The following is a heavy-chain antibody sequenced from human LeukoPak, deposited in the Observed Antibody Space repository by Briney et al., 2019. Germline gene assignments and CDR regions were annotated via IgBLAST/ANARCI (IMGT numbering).Heavy chain of an antibody. J-gene: IGHJ4*02. CDR2: IKQDGREK. V-gene: IGHV3-7*01. D-gene: IGHD3-16*01. CDR3: ATWGGLGDY. CDR1: GFTFSNYW. Sequence: GGSLGLSCAASGFTFSNYWMTWVRQAPGKGLEWVANIKQDGREKYYVDSVKGRFTISRDNAKNSLYLQMNSLRADDTAVYYCATWGGLGDYWGQGILVTVSS.